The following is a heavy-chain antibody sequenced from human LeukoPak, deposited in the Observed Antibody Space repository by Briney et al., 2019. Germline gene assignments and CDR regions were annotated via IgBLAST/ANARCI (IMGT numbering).Heavy chain of an antibody. CDR3: ARGKSGYAFDI. V-gene: IGHV3-7*01. J-gene: IGHJ3*02. CDR2: IKQDGSEK. D-gene: IGHD3-3*01. CDR1: GFTFSSYW. Sequence: GGSLRLSCAASGFTFSSYWMSWVRQAPGKGLEWVANIKQDGSEKYYVDSVKGRFTISRDNAKNSLYLQMNSLSAEDTAVYYCARGKSGYAFDIWGQGTMVTVSS.